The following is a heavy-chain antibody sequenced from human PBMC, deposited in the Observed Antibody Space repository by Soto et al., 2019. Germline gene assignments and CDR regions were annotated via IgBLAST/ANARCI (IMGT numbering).Heavy chain of an antibody. V-gene: IGHV3-72*01. CDR2: TKNKANSYTT. CDR3: TIEGAYPGPDFDY. J-gene: IGHJ4*02. CDR1: GFTFSDRY. Sequence: GGSLRLSCAASGFTFSDRYMDWIRQAPGKGLEWVGRTKNKANSYTTEYAASVKGRFTISRDYSRDSAYLQMNSLKTDDTAVYYCTIEGAYPGPDFDYWGQGTLVTVSS. D-gene: IGHD3-10*01.